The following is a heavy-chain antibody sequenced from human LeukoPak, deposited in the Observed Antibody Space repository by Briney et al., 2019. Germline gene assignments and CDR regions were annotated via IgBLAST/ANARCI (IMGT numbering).Heavy chain of an antibody. J-gene: IGHJ4*02. Sequence: SETLSLTCTVSGSSISSGYYWGWIRQPPGKGLEWIGSIYHSGSTYYNPSLKSRVTISVDTSKNQFSLKLSSVTAADTAVYYCARNGREMGNDYWGQGTLVTVSS. D-gene: IGHD5-24*01. CDR3: ARNGREMGNDY. CDR2: IYHSGST. V-gene: IGHV4-38-2*02. CDR1: GSSISSGYY.